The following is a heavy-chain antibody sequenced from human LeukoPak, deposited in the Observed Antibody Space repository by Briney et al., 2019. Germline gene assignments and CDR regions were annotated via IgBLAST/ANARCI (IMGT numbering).Heavy chain of an antibody. J-gene: IGHJ5*02. Sequence: GASVKVSCKASGGTFSSYTISWVRQAPGQGLEWMGRIIPILGIANYAQKFQGRVTITADKSTSTAYMELSSLRSEDTAVYYCAMTILGVVIIAGWFDPWGQGTLVTVSS. D-gene: IGHD3-3*01. V-gene: IGHV1-69*02. CDR2: IIPILGIA. CDR3: AMTILGVVIIAGWFDP. CDR1: GGTFSSYT.